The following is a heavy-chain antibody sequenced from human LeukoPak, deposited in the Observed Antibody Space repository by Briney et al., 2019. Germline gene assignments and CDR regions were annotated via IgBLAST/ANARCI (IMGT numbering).Heavy chain of an antibody. V-gene: IGHV1-18*01. Sequence: GASVKVSCKASGYTFTSYGISWVRQAPGQGLEWMGWISAYNGNTNYAQKLQGRVTMTTDTSTSTAYMELRSLRPDDTAVYYCAREGTGTTRGHWFDPWGQGTLVTVSS. CDR2: ISAYNGNT. D-gene: IGHD1-14*01. CDR1: GYTFTSYG. J-gene: IGHJ5*02. CDR3: AREGTGTTRGHWFDP.